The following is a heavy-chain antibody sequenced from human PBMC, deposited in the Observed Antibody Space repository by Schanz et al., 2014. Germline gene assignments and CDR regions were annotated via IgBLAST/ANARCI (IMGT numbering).Heavy chain of an antibody. Sequence: QVQLVQSGSELKKPGASVKVSCKTSGYSFSTYAMNWVRQAPGQGLEWMGWINPNSGGTNYAQKFQGRVTMTRDTSISTAYMELSSLRSDDTAVYYCARELRLEYYFDYWGQGTQVTVSS. V-gene: IGHV1-2*02. CDR1: GYSFSTYA. CDR3: ARELRLEYYFDY. J-gene: IGHJ4*02. D-gene: IGHD4-17*01. CDR2: INPNSGGT.